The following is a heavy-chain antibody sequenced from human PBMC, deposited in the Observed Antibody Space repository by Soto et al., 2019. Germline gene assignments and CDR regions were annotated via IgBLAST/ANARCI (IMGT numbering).Heavy chain of an antibody. CDR2: IYHSGST. J-gene: IGHJ6*02. CDR1: GGSISSGGYS. CDR3: ARVYYYYGMDV. V-gene: IGHV4-30-2*01. Sequence: SETLSLTCAVSGGSISSGGYSWSWIRQPPGKGLEWIGYIYHSGSTYYNPSLKSRVTISVDRSKNQFSLKLSSVTATDTAVYYCARVYYYYGMDVWGQGTTVTVSS.